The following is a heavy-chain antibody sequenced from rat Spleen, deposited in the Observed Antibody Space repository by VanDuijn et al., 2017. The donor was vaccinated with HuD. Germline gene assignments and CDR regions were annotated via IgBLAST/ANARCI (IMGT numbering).Heavy chain of an antibody. CDR2: ISTGGGST. CDR1: GFTFTNYY. D-gene: IGHD1-12*01. V-gene: IGHV5-25*01. Sequence: EVQLAESDGGLVQPGRSMKLSCAALGFTFTNYYMAWVRQAPTKGLEWVASISTGGGSTYYRDSVKGRFTISRDNAKSTLYLQMDSLRSEDTANYYGARASYYYVSGGWYFDFWGPGTKVTVSS. CDR3: ARASYYYVSGGWYFDF. J-gene: IGHJ1*01.